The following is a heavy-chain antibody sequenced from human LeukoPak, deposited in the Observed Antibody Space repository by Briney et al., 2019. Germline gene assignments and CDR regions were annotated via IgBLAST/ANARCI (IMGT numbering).Heavy chain of an antibody. D-gene: IGHD3-22*01. Sequence: ASVKVSCKASGGTFSSYAISWVRQAPGQGLEWMGGIIPIFGTANYAQKFQGRVTITADKSTSTAYMELSSLRSEDTAVYYCARGLRYYYDSTDAFDIWGQGTMVTVSS. V-gene: IGHV1-69*06. CDR1: GGTFSSYA. J-gene: IGHJ3*02. CDR2: IIPIFGTA. CDR3: ARGLRYYYDSTDAFDI.